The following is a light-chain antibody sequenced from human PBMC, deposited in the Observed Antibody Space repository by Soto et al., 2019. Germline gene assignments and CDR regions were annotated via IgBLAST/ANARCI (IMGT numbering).Light chain of an antibody. J-gene: IGKJ2*01. Sequence: DIQMTQSPSSLSASVGDRVTITCQASQDISNYLNWYQQKPGKAPKLLIYDASNLEAGVPSRFSGSGSGTDFTFTISSLQPEDTATYYCQQYDNLPPYTFSQGNKLEIK. V-gene: IGKV1-33*01. CDR1: QDISNY. CDR2: DAS. CDR3: QQYDNLPPYT.